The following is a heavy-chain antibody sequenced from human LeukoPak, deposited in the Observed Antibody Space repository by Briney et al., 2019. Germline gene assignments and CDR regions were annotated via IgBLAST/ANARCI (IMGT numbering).Heavy chain of an antibody. Sequence: SETLSLTCAVYGGSFSGYYWSWIRQPPGKGLEWIWEINHSGSTNYNPSLKSRVTISVDTSKNQFSLKLSSVTAADTAVYYCARGPKWLRSQLDYWGQGTLVTVSS. CDR2: INHSGST. CDR1: GGSFSGYY. D-gene: IGHD5-12*01. J-gene: IGHJ4*02. CDR3: ARGPKWLRSQLDY. V-gene: IGHV4-34*01.